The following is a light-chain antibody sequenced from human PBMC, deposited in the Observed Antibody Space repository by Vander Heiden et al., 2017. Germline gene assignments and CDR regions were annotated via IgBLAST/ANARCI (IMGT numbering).Light chain of an antibody. J-gene: IGKJ2*01. CDR1: QSISSW. CDR2: KAS. Sequence: DIQMTQSPSTLSASVGDRITITCRASQSISSWLAWYQQKPGKARKLLIYKASTLQSGVPSRFSGSGSGTDFTLTISSLQPDDFATYYCQQFNSYSLTFGQGTKLEIK. CDR3: QQFNSYSLT. V-gene: IGKV1-5*03.